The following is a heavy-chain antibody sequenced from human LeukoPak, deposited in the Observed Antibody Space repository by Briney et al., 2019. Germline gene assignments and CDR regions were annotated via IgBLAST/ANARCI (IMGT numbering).Heavy chain of an antibody. V-gene: IGHV3-23*01. CDR3: AKRGVVIRVILVGFHKQAYYFDS. Sequence: GGSLRLSCAVSGITLSNYGMSWVRQAPGKGLEWVAGISDSGGATNYADSVKGRFTISRDNPKNTLYLQMNSLRAEDTAVYFCAKRGVVIRVILVGFHKQAYYFDSWGQGALVTVSS. CDR1: GITLSNYG. J-gene: IGHJ4*02. CDR2: ISDSGGAT. D-gene: IGHD3-10*01.